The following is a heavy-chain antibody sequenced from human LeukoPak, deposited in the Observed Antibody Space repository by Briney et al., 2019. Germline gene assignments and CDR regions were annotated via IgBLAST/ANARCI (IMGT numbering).Heavy chain of an antibody. CDR3: AKGRPHPSVEPTNFDY. CDR2: ISGSGGST. CDR1: GFTFSTYA. V-gene: IGHV3-23*01. D-gene: IGHD5/OR15-5a*01. J-gene: IGHJ4*02. Sequence: GGSLRLSCAASGFTFSTYAMSWVRQAPGKGLEWVSAISGSGGSTYYADSVKGRFTSSRDNSKNTLYLQMNSLRAEDTAVYYCAKGRPHPSVEPTNFDYWGQGTLVTVSS.